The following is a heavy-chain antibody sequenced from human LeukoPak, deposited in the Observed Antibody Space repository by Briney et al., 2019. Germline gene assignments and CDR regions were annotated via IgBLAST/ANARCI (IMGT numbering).Heavy chain of an antibody. CDR3: ARGGTTVTKIKARNLAFDY. D-gene: IGHD4-17*01. V-gene: IGHV4-34*01. CDR2: INHSGST. J-gene: IGHJ4*02. CDR1: GGSFSGYY. Sequence: PSETLSLTCAVYGGSFSGYYWSWIRQPPGKGLEWIGEINHSGSTNYNPSLKSRVTISVDTSKNQFSLKLSSVTAADTAVYYCARGGTTVTKIKARNLAFDYWGQGTLVTVSS.